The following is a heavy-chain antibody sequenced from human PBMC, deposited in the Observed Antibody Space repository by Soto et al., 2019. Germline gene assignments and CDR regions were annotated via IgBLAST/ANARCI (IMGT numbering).Heavy chain of an antibody. D-gene: IGHD3-3*01. Sequence: QLQLQESGPGLVKPSETLSLTCTVSGGSLSRRSHYWGWIRQAPGKHLEWIGSSFYRGSTHYNPSLKTRVTISVHTAKNQVSLNLCSVTAADTAVYDVATAEGSGVVTPVFEYWGQGLLVTVS. J-gene: IGHJ4*02. CDR1: GGSLSRRSHY. V-gene: IGHV4-39*01. CDR2: SFYRGST. CDR3: ATAEGSGVVTPVFEY.